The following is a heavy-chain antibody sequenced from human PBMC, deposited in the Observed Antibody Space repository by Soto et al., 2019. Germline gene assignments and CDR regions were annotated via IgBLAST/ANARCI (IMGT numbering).Heavy chain of an antibody. Sequence: GGSLRLSCAASGFTFDDYAMHWVRQAPGKGLEWVSGISWNGGTMGYADSVKGRFTISRDNAKKSLYLQMNSMGAEDTALYYCARDIEGYCSTTRCFGTFDYWGQGTLVTVSS. CDR2: ISWNGGTM. J-gene: IGHJ4*02. D-gene: IGHD2-2*01. CDR3: ARDIEGYCSTTRCFGTFDY. V-gene: IGHV3-9*01. CDR1: GFTFDDYA.